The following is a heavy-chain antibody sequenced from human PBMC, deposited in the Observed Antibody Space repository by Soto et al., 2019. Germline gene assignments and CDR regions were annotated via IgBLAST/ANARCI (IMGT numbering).Heavy chain of an antibody. CDR1: GFTFSSYG. V-gene: IGHV3-30*18. Sequence: QVQLVESGGGVVQPGRSLRLSCAASGFTFSSYGMHWVRQAPGKGLEWVAVISYDGSNKYYADSVKGRFTISRDNSKNTLYLQMHSLRAEDTAVYYCAKDHAWRTLSSHEANDYWGQGTLVTVSS. D-gene: IGHD6-13*01. CDR2: ISYDGSNK. CDR3: AKDHAWRTLSSHEANDY. J-gene: IGHJ4*02.